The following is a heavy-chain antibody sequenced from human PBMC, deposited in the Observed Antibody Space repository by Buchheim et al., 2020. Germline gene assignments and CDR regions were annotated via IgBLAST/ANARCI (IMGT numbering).Heavy chain of an antibody. Sequence: QVQLVESGGGVVQPGRSLRLSCAASGFTFSSYAMHWVRQAPGKGLEWVAVISYDGSNKYYADSVKGRFTISRDNSKNTLYLQMNSLRAEDTAVYYCARAVQGETFLYYYYYYGMDVWGQGTT. D-gene: IGHD3-10*01. CDR1: GFTFSSYA. CDR3: ARAVQGETFLYYYYYYGMDV. V-gene: IGHV3-30*04. CDR2: ISYDGSNK. J-gene: IGHJ6*02.